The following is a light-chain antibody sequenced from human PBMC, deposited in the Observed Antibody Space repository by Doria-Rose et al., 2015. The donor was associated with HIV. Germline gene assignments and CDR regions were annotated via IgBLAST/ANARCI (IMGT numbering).Light chain of an antibody. V-gene: IGKV4-1*01. CDR2: WAS. CDR1: QSLLYTSKNY. J-gene: IGKJ3*01. Sequence: DIRVTQSPESLGMSLGERTTLNCKSNQSLLYTSKNYLAWYQQKLGQPPKLLIYWASTRQSGVPDRFSGSGSGTDFTLTISSLEAEDVAVYYCQQYYDTPSFGPGTTVDIK. CDR3: QQYYDTPS.